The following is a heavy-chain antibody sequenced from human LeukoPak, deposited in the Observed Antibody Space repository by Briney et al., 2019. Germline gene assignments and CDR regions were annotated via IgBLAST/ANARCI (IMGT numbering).Heavy chain of an antibody. Sequence: GGSLRLSCAASGFTFDDYGMSWVREAAGKGLEWVSGINWNGANTDYADSVKGRFTISRDNAKNPLYLQMNSLRAEDTALYYCARGFDGNFDYWGQGTLVTGSP. D-gene: IGHD3-9*01. CDR2: INWNGANT. CDR1: GFTFDDYG. V-gene: IGHV3-20*04. J-gene: IGHJ4*02. CDR3: ARGFDGNFDY.